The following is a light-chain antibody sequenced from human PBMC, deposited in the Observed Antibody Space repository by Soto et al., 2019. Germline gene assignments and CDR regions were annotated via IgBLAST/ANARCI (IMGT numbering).Light chain of an antibody. CDR1: QSISSW. Sequence: DIQMTHSPSSQSASVGDRLTITCRASQSISSWLAWYQQKPGKAPKPLMYDASSLEGGVQSSFSGSGSGTEFTLTIRSLQPDDFATYHCQQYSSFSTFGQGTKVDIK. V-gene: IGKV1-5*01. CDR3: QQYSSFST. CDR2: DAS. J-gene: IGKJ1*01.